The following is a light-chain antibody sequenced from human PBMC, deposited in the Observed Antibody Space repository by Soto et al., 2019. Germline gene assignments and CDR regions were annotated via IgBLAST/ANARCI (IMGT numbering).Light chain of an antibody. V-gene: IGKV1-5*01. Sequence: DIQMTQSPSTLSASVGDRVTITCRASQSISSWLAWYQQKPGKAPKLLIYGASSLESGVPSRFSGSGSGTEFTLSISSLQPDDFATYYSKPSNSYFSTFGQGTKV. CDR1: QSISSW. CDR2: GAS. CDR3: KPSNSYFST. J-gene: IGKJ1*01.